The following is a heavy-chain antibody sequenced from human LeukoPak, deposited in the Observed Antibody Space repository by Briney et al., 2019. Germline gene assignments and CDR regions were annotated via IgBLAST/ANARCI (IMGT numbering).Heavy chain of an antibody. CDR1: GFTFSSYS. V-gene: IGHV3-21*01. D-gene: IGHD4-17*01. CDR2: ISSSSSYI. CDR3: ARARLTTVTSYYYYMDV. Sequence: GGSLRLSCAASGFTFSSYSMNWVRQAPGKGLEWVSSISSSSSYIYYADSVKGRFTTSRDNAKNSLYLQMNSLRAEDTAVYYCARARLTTVTSYYYYMDVWGKGTTVTVSS. J-gene: IGHJ6*03.